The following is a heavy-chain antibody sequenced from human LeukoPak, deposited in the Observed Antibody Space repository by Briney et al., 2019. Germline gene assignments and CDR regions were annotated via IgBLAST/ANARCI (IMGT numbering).Heavy chain of an antibody. Sequence: PSETLSLTCAVSGGSISRGGYSWGWIRQPPGKGLEWIGYIYHSGSTYYNPSLKSRVTISVDGSKNQFSLQLNSVTPEDTAVYYCARDRGSGYYPTPFDPWGQGTLVTVSS. V-gene: IGHV4-30-2*01. CDR1: GGSISRGGYS. J-gene: IGHJ5*02. CDR2: IYHSGST. CDR3: ARDRGSGYYPTPFDP. D-gene: IGHD3-22*01.